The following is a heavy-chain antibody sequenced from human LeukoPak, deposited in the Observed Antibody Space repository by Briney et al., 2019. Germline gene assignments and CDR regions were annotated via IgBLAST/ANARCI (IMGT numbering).Heavy chain of an antibody. Sequence: GGSLRLSCAASGFTFGDYAMHWVRQAPGKGLEWVSGISWNSGGIGYADSVKGRFTISRDNAKNSLYLQMNSLRAEDMALYYCAKEVYYYDSSGYRSFDYWGQGTLVTVSS. CDR1: GFTFGDYA. CDR3: AKEVYYYDSSGYRSFDY. CDR2: ISWNSGGI. J-gene: IGHJ4*02. D-gene: IGHD3-22*01. V-gene: IGHV3-9*03.